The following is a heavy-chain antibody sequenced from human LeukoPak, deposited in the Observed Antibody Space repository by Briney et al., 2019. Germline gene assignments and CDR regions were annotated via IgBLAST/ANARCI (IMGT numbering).Heavy chain of an antibody. CDR3: ARSLYDSSGYEFDY. V-gene: IGHV1-46*01. D-gene: IGHD3-22*01. CDR2: INPSGGST. J-gene: IGHJ4*02. Sequence: ASVKVSCKASGGTFSSYAISWVRQAPGQGLEWMGIINPSGGSTSYAQKFQGRVTMTRDTSTSTVYMELSSLRSEDTAVYYCARSLYDSSGYEFDYWGQGTLVTVSS. CDR1: GGTFSSYA.